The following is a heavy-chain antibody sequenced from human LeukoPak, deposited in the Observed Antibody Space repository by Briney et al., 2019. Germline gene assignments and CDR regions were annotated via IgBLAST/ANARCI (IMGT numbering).Heavy chain of an antibody. CDR2: IYYCGSA. J-gene: IGHJ4*02. V-gene: IGHV4-59*01. CDR1: GSSISNYY. D-gene: IGHD6-13*01. CDR3: ARVTATTGIRYFDY. Sequence: SETLSLTCTVSGSSISNYYWSWIRQPPGKGLEWIGYIYYCGSANHNPSLKSRVTISVDTSKNQFSLKLSSVTAADTAVYYCARVTATTGIRYFDYWGQGTLVTVSS.